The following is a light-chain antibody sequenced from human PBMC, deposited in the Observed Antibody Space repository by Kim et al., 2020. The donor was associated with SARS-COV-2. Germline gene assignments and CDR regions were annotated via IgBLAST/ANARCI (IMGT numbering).Light chain of an antibody. CDR3: QAWDSSTWV. Sequence: SYELTQPPSVSVSPGQTASISCSGDKLGDKYACWYQQKPGRSPVLVIYQDTKRPSGIPERFSGSNSGNTATLTISGTQVVDEADYYCQAWDSSTWVFGGGTQLTVL. CDR2: QDT. V-gene: IGLV3-1*01. CDR1: KLGDKY. J-gene: IGLJ2*01.